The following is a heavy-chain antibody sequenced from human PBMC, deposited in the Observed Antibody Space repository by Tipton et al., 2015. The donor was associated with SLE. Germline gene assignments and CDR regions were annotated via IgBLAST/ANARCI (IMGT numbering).Heavy chain of an antibody. V-gene: IGHV3-23*01. Sequence: SLRLSCAASGFTFSSYAMSWVRQAPGKGLEWVSAISGSGGSTYYADSVKGRFTISRDNSKNTLYLQMNSLRAEDTAVYYCARSTTRTTALDYWGQGTLVTVSS. CDR1: GFTFSSYA. J-gene: IGHJ4*02. CDR2: ISGSGGST. CDR3: ARSTTRTTALDY. D-gene: IGHD1-1*01.